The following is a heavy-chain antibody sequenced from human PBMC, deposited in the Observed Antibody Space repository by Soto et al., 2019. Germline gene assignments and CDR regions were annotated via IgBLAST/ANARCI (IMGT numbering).Heavy chain of an antibody. V-gene: IGHV3-33*01. D-gene: IGHD6-25*01. CDR1: GFTFSSYG. CDR3: ARDRDGYDAFDI. CDR2: IWYDGSNK. J-gene: IGHJ3*02. Sequence: QVQLVESGGGVVQPGRSLRLSCAASGFTFSSYGMHWVRQAPGKGLEWVAVIWYDGSNKYYADSVKGRFTISRDNSKNTLYLQMNSLRAEDTAVYYCARDRDGYDAFDIWCQGTMVTVSS.